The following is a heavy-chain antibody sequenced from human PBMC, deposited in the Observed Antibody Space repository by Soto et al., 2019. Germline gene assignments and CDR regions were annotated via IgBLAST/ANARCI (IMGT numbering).Heavy chain of an antibody. J-gene: IGHJ5*02. CDR1: GGSISSGGYS. V-gene: IGHV4-30-2*01. CDR3: ARDLGTGNWHNWFDP. Sequence: QLQLQESGSGLVKPSQTLSLTCAVSGGSISSGGYSWSWIRQPPGKGLEWIGYIYHSGSTYYNPSLKSRVTISVDRSKNQFSLKLSSVTAADTAVYYCARDLGTGNWHNWFDPWGQGTLVTVSS. D-gene: IGHD1-20*01. CDR2: IYHSGST.